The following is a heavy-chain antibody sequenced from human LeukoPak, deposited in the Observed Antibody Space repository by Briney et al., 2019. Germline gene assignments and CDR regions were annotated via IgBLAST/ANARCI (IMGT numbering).Heavy chain of an antibody. CDR2: IGIAGDT. D-gene: IGHD3-22*01. J-gene: IGHJ4*02. V-gene: IGHV3-13*01. CDR1: GFTFSTYD. CDR3: ARVDYYDSSGFYYFDY. Sequence: GGSLRLSCAASGFTFSTYDMHWVRQATGEGLEWVSAIGIAGDTYYLGSVKGRFTISRENAKKSLYLQMNSLRAEDTAVYYCARVDYYDSSGFYYFDYWGQGTLVTVSS.